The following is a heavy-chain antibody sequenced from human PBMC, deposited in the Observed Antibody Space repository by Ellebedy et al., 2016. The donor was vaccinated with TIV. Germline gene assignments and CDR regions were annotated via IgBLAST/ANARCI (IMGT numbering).Heavy chain of an antibody. CDR1: GGSFSGYY. CDR2: INHSGST. Sequence: SETLSLTCAVYGGSFSGYYWGWIRQPPGKGLEWIGEINHSGSTNYNPSLKSRVTISVDTSKNQFSLKLSSVTAADTAVYYCARGRIVVVPAARFYFYDGMDVWGQGTTVTVSS. D-gene: IGHD2-2*01. V-gene: IGHV4-34*01. J-gene: IGHJ6*02. CDR3: ARGRIVVVPAARFYFYDGMDV.